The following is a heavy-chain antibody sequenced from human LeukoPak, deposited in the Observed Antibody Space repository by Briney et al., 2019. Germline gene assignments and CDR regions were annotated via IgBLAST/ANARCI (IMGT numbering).Heavy chain of an antibody. D-gene: IGHD2-2*01. CDR1: GGSISSYY. CDR2: IYYSGST. Sequence: PSETLSLTCTVSGGSISSYYWSWIRQPPGKGLEWIGYIYYSGSTNYNPSLKSRVTISVDTSKSQFSLKLSSVTAADTAVYYCAGVVPAATWFDPWGQGTLVTVSS. J-gene: IGHJ5*02. V-gene: IGHV4-59*01. CDR3: AGVVPAATWFDP.